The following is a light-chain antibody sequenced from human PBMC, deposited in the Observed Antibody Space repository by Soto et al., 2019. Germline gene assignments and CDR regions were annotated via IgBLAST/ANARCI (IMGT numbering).Light chain of an antibody. V-gene: IGKV3-20*01. J-gene: IGKJ1*01. CDR2: GAS. Sequence: EIVLTQSPGTLSQSPGERATLSCRASQSVSNNYLAWYQQKPGQAPRLLIYGASNRATGIPDRFSGSGSGTDFTLTISRLEAEDFAGYYCQQYGSSGTFGQGTKVDIK. CDR3: QQYGSSGT. CDR1: QSVSNNY.